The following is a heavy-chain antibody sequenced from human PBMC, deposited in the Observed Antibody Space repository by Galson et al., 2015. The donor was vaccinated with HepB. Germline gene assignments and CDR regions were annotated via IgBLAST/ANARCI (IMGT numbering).Heavy chain of an antibody. CDR1: GFTFSGYS. CDR3: ARARDCSDGSCLHHY. D-gene: IGHD2-15*01. CDR2: ISSSSDTI. Sequence: SLRLSCAASGFTFSGYSMNWVRQAPEKGLEWVSYISSSSDTIHYADSVRGRFIISRDDVKNLLYLQMNSLRVEDTAVYYCARARDCSDGSCLHHYWGRGTLVTVSS. J-gene: IGHJ4*02. V-gene: IGHV3-48*01.